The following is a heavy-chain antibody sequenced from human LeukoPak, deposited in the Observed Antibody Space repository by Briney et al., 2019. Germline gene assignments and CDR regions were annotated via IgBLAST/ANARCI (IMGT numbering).Heavy chain of an antibody. D-gene: IGHD5-18*01. Sequence: SETLSLTCAVYGGSFSGYYWSWIRQPPGKGLEWIGEINHSGSTNYNPSLKSRVTISADTSKNQFSLRLSSVTAADTAVYYCARGWGYSYGISDPWGQGTLVTVSS. J-gene: IGHJ5*02. V-gene: IGHV4-34*01. CDR2: INHSGST. CDR3: ARGWGYSYGISDP. CDR1: GGSFSGYY.